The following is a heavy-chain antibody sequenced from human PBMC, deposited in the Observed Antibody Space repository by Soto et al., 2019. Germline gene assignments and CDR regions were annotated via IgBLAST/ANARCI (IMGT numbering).Heavy chain of an antibody. CDR3: ARGGFYMTVANFDC. V-gene: IGHV6-1*01. J-gene: IGHJ4*02. D-gene: IGHD6-19*01. Sequence: QVQLQQSGPGLVKPSQTLSLTCAISGDSVSSNSFAWYWIRQSPSRGLEWLGRTYYRSRWYDDYAVSVKSRISISPDTSKNQFALQLTSVTPGDTAVYYCARGGFYMTVANFDCWGQGTLVTVSS. CDR2: TYYRSRWYD. CDR1: GDSVSSNSFA.